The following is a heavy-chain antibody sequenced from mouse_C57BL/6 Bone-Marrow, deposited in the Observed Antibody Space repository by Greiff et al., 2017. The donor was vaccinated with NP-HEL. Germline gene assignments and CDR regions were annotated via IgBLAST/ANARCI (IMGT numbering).Heavy chain of an antibody. CDR1: GFTFSSYG. CDR2: ISSGGSYT. D-gene: IGHD1-1*01. V-gene: IGHV5-6*01. J-gene: IGHJ3*01. Sequence: VQLKESGGDLVKPGGSLKLSCAASGFTFSSYGMSWVRQTPDKRLEWVATISSGGSYTYYPDSVKGRFTISRDNAKNTLYLQMSSLKSEDTAMYYCARHYYYGSSPAWFAYWGQGTLVTVSA. CDR3: ARHYYYGSSPAWFAY.